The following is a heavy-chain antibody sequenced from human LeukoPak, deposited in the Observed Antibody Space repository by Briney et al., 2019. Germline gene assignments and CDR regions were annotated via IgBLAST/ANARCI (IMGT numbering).Heavy chain of an antibody. V-gene: IGHV3-48*03. CDR3: ASWHYYGSGSPGY. CDR2: ISSSGSTI. CDR1: GFTFSSYE. Sequence: GGSLRLSCAASGFTFSSYEMNWVRQAPGKGLEWVSYISSSGSTIYYADSVKGRFTISRDNAKNSLYLQMNSLRAEDTAVYYCASWHYYGSGSPGYWGQGTLVTVSS. J-gene: IGHJ4*02. D-gene: IGHD3-10*01.